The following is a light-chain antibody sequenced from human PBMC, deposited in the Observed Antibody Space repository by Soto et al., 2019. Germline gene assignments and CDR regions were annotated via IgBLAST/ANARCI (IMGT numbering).Light chain of an antibody. J-gene: IGLJ1*01. CDR1: SSDVGGYKY. V-gene: IGLV2-11*01. Sequence: QSVLTQPRSVSGSPGQSVTISRTGTSSDVGGYKYVSWYQQHPGKAPKLIIYDVSERSSGVPDRFSGSKSGNTASLTISGLQAEDEADYYCCSYAGSVTVYVFGIGTKVTVL. CDR3: CSYAGSVTVYV. CDR2: DVS.